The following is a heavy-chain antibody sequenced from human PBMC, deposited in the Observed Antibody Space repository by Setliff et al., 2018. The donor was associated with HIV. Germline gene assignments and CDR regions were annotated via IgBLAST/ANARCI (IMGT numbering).Heavy chain of an antibody. CDR2: ISVYNGNV. V-gene: IGHV1-18*01. CDR3: VRGDDILTGYFRPYFFDY. CDR1: GYSFISHD. Sequence: ASVKVSCKASGYSFISHDINWVRQAPGQGLEWMGRISVYNGNVNTAPKFQGRVTMTTDTSTNTAYLELRSLRSEDSAVYYCVRGDDILTGYFRPYFFDYWGQGTLVTVSS. J-gene: IGHJ4*02. D-gene: IGHD3-9*01.